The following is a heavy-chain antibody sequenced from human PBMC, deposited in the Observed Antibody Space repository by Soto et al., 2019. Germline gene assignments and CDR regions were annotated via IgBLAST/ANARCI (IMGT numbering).Heavy chain of an antibody. J-gene: IGHJ4*02. Sequence: ASVKVSCKASGCTFSSYTISWVRQAPGQGLEWMGWIIAYNGKTNYAQKLQGRVTITTDTSTSTAYMELRSLRSDDTAVYYCARVGHFLVVVSEDYWGQGTLVTVSS. V-gene: IGHV1-18*01. CDR1: GCTFSSYT. D-gene: IGHD3-3*02. CDR2: IIAYNGKT. CDR3: ARVGHFLVVVSEDY.